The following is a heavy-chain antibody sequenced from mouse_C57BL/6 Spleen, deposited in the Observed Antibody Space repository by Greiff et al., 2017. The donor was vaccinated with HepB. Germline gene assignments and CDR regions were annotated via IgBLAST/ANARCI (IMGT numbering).Heavy chain of an antibody. J-gene: IGHJ1*03. CDR3: TRVHDGPGWYFDV. CDR1: GFTFSSYA. D-gene: IGHD2-3*01. V-gene: IGHV5-9-1*02. CDR2: ISSGGDYI. Sequence: EVKLVESGEGLVKPGGSLKLSCAASGFTFSSYAMSWVRQTPEKRLEWVAYISSGGDYIYYADTVKGRFTISRDNARTTLYLQMSSLKSEDTAMYYCTRVHDGPGWYFDVWGTGTTVTVSS.